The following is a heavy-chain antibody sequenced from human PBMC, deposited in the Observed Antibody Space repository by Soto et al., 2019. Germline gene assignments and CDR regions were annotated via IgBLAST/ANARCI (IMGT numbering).Heavy chain of an antibody. D-gene: IGHD6-13*01. CDR2: ISGSGGST. V-gene: IGHV3-23*01. CDR3: AKGSGSSWYST. CDR1: GFTFSSYG. Sequence: EVQLLESGGSLVQPGGSLRLSCAASGFTFSSYGMSWVRQAPGKGLEWVSAISGSGGSTYYADSVKGRFTFSRDNSKNTRYLQMNSLRAEDTAVYYCAKGSGSSWYSTWGQGTLVTVSS. J-gene: IGHJ4*02.